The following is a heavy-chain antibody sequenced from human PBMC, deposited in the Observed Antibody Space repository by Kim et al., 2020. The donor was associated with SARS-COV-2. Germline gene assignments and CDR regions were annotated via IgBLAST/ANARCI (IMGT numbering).Heavy chain of an antibody. Sequence: SETLSLTCAVYGGSFSGYYWSWIRQPPGKGLEWIGEINHSGSTNYNPSLKSRVIISVDTSKNQFSLKLSSVTAADTAVYYCARGLKGIAMIVVVRPYYY. V-gene: IGHV4-34*01. D-gene: IGHD3-22*01. CDR3: ARGLKGIAMIVVVRPYYY. J-gene: IGHJ6*01. CDR2: INHSGST. CDR1: GGSFSGYY.